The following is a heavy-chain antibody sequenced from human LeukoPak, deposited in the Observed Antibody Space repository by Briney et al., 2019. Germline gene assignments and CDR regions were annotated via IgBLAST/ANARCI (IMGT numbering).Heavy chain of an antibody. CDR3: ARRHLEGYNAYGLFDY. CDR1: GGSISSGGYY. CDR2: IYYSGST. Sequence: SETLSLTCTVSGGSISSGGYYWSWIRQHPGKGLEWIGYIYYSGSTYYNPSLKSRITISVDKSKNLFSLKLSSVTAADAGVYHCARRHLEGYNAYGLFDYWGQGTLVTVSS. J-gene: IGHJ4*02. D-gene: IGHD5-12*01. V-gene: IGHV4-31*03.